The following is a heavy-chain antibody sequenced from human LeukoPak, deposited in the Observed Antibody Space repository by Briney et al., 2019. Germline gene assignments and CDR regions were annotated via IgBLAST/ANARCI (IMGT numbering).Heavy chain of an antibody. CDR1: GFIFSSTW. CDR2: ISGSGGST. Sequence: GGSLRLSCAASGFIFSSTWMSWVRQAPGKGLEWISSISGSGGSTYYADSVKGRFTISRDNSKNTLYLQMNSLRAEDTAVYYCAKAPELHCSGGSCYMYYFDYWGQGTLVTVSS. J-gene: IGHJ4*02. V-gene: IGHV3-23*01. D-gene: IGHD2-15*01. CDR3: AKAPELHCSGGSCYMYYFDY.